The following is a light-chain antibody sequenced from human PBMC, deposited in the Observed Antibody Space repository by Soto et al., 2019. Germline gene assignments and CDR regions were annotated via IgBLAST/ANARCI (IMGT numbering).Light chain of an antibody. CDR2: HSS. CDR3: QQHXCYS. J-gene: IGKJ1*01. V-gene: IGKV1-5*01. Sequence: DIQMTQSPSTLPASVGDIVTITCRAMKSISNWLAWYHQKPGTAPKVMIYHSSHLQSGVPSRFSGSGSLTQLTVTIRSLQPDDFAPYHCQQHXCYSFSQGTKV. CDR1: KSISNW.